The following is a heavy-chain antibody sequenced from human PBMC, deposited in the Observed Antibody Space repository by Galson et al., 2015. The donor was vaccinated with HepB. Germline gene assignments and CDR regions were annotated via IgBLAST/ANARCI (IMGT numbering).Heavy chain of an antibody. CDR1: GYTFTSHG. Sequence: SVKVSCKASGYTFTSHGINWVRQAPGQGLEWMGWISTHNGDTNCPQKFQGRVSMTTDTATSTAYMELRSLRSGDTAMYYCARDGAMEWSHNKRYLNYWGQGTLVTVSS. J-gene: IGHJ4*02. CDR3: ARDGAMEWSHNKRYLNY. V-gene: IGHV1-18*04. CDR2: ISTHNGDT. D-gene: IGHD3-3*01.